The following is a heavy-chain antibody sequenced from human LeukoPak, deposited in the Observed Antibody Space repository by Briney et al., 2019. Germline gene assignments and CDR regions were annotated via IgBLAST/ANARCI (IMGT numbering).Heavy chain of an antibody. CDR1: GFTFSNAW. D-gene: IGHD5-18*01. V-gene: IGHV3-15*01. J-gene: IGHJ4*02. CDR2: IKSKTDGGTT. Sequence: GGSLRLSCAASGFTFSNAWMSLVRQAPGKGLEWVGSIKSKTDGGTTDYAAPVKGRFTISRDDSKNTLYLQMNSLKTEDTAVYYCTTSRIQLWLFLDYWGQGTLVTVSS. CDR3: TTSRIQLWLFLDY.